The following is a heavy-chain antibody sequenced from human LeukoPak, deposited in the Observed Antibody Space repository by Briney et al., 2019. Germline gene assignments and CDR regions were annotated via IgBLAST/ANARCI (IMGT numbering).Heavy chain of an antibody. V-gene: IGHV1-2*02. D-gene: IGHD3-10*01. CDR2: INPNSGGT. J-gene: IGHJ4*02. CDR3: ARDKGDSGTGIDY. Sequence: GASVEVSCKASGYTFTGYYMHWVRQAPGQGPEWMGWINPNSGGTNYAQKFQGRVTMTRDTSISTAYMELSRLRSDDTAVYYCARDKGDSGTGIDYWGQGTLVTVSS. CDR1: GYTFTGYY.